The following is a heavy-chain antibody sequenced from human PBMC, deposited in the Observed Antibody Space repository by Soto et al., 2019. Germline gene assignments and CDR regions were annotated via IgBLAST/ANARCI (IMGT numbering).Heavy chain of an antibody. V-gene: IGHV3-74*03. D-gene: IGHD2-2*01. Sequence: EVQLVESGGGLVQPGGSLRLSCAASGFTFSSYWMHWVRQAPGKGLVWVSRINSDGSSTTYADSVKGRFTISRDNAKNTLYLQMNSLRAEDTAVYYCARVEACSSTSCYSVFYYWGQGTLVTVSS. CDR2: INSDGSST. CDR1: GFTFSSYW. J-gene: IGHJ4*02. CDR3: ARVEACSSTSCYSVFYY.